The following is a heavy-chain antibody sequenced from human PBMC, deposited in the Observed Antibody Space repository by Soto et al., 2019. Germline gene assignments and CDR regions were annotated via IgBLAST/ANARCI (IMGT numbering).Heavy chain of an antibody. V-gene: IGHV4-61*08. CDR3: ARVKRRYGTYSSWCDP. CDR1: GDSVNSGAHY. D-gene: IGHD1-1*01. Sequence: QVQLQESGTGLVKPSETLSLTCIVSGDSVNSGAHYWSWIRQSPGTVLDWIGYISSSGTTTYSPSLRSRIIISSDTSRNLFSLRLTSVTAADTAIYYCARVKRRYGTYSSWCDPGGQGTMVTVSS. J-gene: IGHJ5*02. CDR2: ISSSGTT.